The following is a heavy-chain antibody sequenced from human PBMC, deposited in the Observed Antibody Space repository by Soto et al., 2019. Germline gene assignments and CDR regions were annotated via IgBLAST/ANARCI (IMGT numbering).Heavy chain of an antibody. D-gene: IGHD2-15*01. V-gene: IGHV2-26*01. CDR1: GFSLSNARMG. Sequence: SGPTLVNPTETLTLTCTVSGFSLSNARMGVSWIRQPPGKALEWLAHIFSNDEKSYSTSLKSRLTISKDTSKSQVVLTMTNMDPVDTATYYCARAPIYCSGGSCYSDFDYWGQGTLVTVSS. CDR2: IFSNDEK. J-gene: IGHJ4*02. CDR3: ARAPIYCSGGSCYSDFDY.